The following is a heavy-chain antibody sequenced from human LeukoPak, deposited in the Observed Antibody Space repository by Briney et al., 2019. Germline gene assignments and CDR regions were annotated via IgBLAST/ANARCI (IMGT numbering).Heavy chain of an antibody. CDR2: IIPILGIA. V-gene: IGHV1-69*04. Sequence: SVKVSCKASGGTFSSYAISWVRQAPGQGLEWMGRIIPILGIANYAQKFQGRVTITADKSTSTAYMELSSLRSEDTAVYYCARSMVRGVIITPRFDYWGQGTLVTVSS. CDR3: ARSMVRGVIITPRFDY. CDR1: GGTFSSYA. J-gene: IGHJ4*02. D-gene: IGHD3-10*01.